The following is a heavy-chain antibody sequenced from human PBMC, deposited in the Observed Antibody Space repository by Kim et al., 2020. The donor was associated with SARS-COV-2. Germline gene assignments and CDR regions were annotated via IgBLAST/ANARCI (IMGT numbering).Heavy chain of an antibody. CDR2: IRSKAYGGTT. V-gene: IGHV3-49*04. CDR1: GFTFGDYA. CDR3: TRSKTYYDSSGYYIVMDY. J-gene: IGHJ4*02. D-gene: IGHD3-22*01. Sequence: GGSLRLSCTASGFTFGDYAMSWVRQAPGKGLEWVGFIRSKAYGGTTEYAASVKGRFTISRDDSKSIAYLQMNSLKTEDTAVYYCTRSKTYYDSSGYYIVMDYWGQGTLVTVSS.